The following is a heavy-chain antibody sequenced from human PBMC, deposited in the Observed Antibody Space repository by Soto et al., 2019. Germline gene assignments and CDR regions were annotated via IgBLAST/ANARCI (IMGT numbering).Heavy chain of an antibody. V-gene: IGHV3-53*01. CDR1: GFTVSGNS. D-gene: IGHD6-19*01. J-gene: IGHJ6*02. CDR2: IFTDGST. CDR3: ARDGGSGTAVDGTQDRYKFYGMDV. Sequence: EVQLVDSGGDLIKPGGSLRLSCGASGFTVSGNSLSWVRQAPGKGLEWVSYIFTDGSTYYADSVRGRFTISRDNSKNALYLQRHNLRAEDTVVYYCARDGGSGTAVDGTQDRYKFYGMDVWGQGPTVTASS.